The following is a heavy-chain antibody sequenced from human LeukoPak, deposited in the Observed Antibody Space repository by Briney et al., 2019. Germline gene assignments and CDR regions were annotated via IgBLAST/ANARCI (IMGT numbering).Heavy chain of an antibody. D-gene: IGHD2-2*01. Sequence: ASLKVSCKASGYTFTNYNIHWVRQAPGQGLEWMGIINPSGGATTYAQRLQGRVTMTRDTSTSPVYMELSSLRADDTAVYYCARDASFPPVAFDFWGEGTMVSVSS. J-gene: IGHJ3*01. CDR2: INPSGGAT. V-gene: IGHV1-46*04. CDR1: GYTFTNYN. CDR3: ARDASFPPVAFDF.